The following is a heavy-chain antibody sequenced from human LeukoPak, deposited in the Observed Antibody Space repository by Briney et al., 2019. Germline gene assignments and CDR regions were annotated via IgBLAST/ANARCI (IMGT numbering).Heavy chain of an antibody. V-gene: IGHV3-21*01. CDR1: GFTFSSYW. Sequence: GGSLRLSCAASGFTFSSYWMSWVRQAPGKGLEWVSSISSGSSYIYYADSVKGRFTISRDNAKNSLYLQMNSLRAEDTAVYYCAREMGATDAFDIWGQGTMVTVSS. D-gene: IGHD1-26*01. J-gene: IGHJ3*02. CDR2: ISSGSSYI. CDR3: AREMGATDAFDI.